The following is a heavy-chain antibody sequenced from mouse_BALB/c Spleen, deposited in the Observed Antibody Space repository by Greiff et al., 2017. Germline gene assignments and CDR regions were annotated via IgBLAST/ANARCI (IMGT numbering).Heavy chain of an antibody. V-gene: IGHV5-9-4*01. J-gene: IGHJ1*01. Sequence: EVNVVESGGGLVKPGGSLKLSCAASGFTFSSYAMSWVRQSPEKRLEWVAEISSGGSYTYYPDTVTGRFTISRDNAKNTLYLEMSSLRSEDTAMYYCARERDVWGAGTTVTVSS. CDR2: ISSGGSYT. CDR3: ARERDV. CDR1: GFTFSSYA.